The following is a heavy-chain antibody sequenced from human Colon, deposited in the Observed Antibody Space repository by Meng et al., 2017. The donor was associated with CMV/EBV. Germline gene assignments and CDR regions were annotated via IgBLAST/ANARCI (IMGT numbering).Heavy chain of an antibody. CDR3: ARSVQVAQYFDY. J-gene: IGHJ4*02. Sequence: CQSSGYIFSSYYIHWVRQAPGQGLEWMGTINPSGGTTRYAQNFQGRLTVTRDTSTNSVYMELTSLRSEDMAVYYCARSVQVAQYFDYWGQGTLVTVSS. D-gene: IGHD4-11*01. CDR2: INPSGGTT. CDR1: GYIFSSYY. V-gene: IGHV1-46*01.